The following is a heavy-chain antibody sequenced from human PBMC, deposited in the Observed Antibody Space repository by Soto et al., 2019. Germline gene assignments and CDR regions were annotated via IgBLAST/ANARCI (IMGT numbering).Heavy chain of an antibody. CDR2: VSSTGST. CDR3: ARVRREYDNSGPVDY. V-gene: IGHV4-59*12. D-gene: IGHD3-22*01. J-gene: IGHJ4*02. CDR1: GGSISSYY. Sequence: SSETLSLTCTVSGGSISSYYWSRIRQSPGKGLEWIVYVSSTGSTVYNPSLPSRVTVSVDRSKNQFSLELNSVTAADTAVYYCARVRREYDNSGPVDYWGQGTLVTVSS.